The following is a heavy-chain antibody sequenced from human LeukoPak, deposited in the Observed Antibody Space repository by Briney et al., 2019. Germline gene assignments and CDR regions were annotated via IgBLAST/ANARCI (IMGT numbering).Heavy chain of an antibody. Sequence: PGGSLRLSCAASGFTFSRYGVHWVRQAPGKGLEWVAVIWYDGSNKYYADSVKGRFTIYRDNSKNTLYLQMNSLRAEDTAVYYCATRHHRAAAPAKYYYYYYGMDVWGQGTTVTVSS. V-gene: IGHV3-33*01. D-gene: IGHD6-13*01. J-gene: IGHJ6*02. CDR2: IWYDGSNK. CDR1: GFTFSRYG. CDR3: ATRHHRAAAPAKYYYYYYGMDV.